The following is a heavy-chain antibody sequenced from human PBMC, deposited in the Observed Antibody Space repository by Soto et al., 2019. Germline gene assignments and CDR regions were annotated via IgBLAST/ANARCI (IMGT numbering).Heavy chain of an antibody. Sequence: EVQLVESGGGLVQPGGSLRLSCAASGFTFSSYWMSWVRQAAGKGLEWVANIKQDGSEKYYVDSVKGRFTSSRDNAKNSLYLQMNSLRAEDTAVYYCARVSINWIWAYWGQGTLVTVSS. CDR2: IKQDGSEK. V-gene: IGHV3-7*03. CDR1: GFTFSSYW. CDR3: ARVSINWIWAY. D-gene: IGHD1-1*01. J-gene: IGHJ4*02.